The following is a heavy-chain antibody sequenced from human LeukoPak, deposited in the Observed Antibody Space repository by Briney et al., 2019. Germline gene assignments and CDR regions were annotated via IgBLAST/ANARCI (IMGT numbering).Heavy chain of an antibody. J-gene: IGHJ4*02. D-gene: IGHD6-13*01. Sequence: PSETLSLTCTVSGVSISSYYWSWIRQPPGKGLEWIGYIYYSGSTNYNPSLKSRVTISVDTSKNQFSLKLSSVTAADTAVYYCARHLYSSSWYQDWGYDYWGQGTLVTVSS. CDR1: GVSISSYY. V-gene: IGHV4-59*08. CDR3: ARHLYSSSWYQDWGYDY. CDR2: IYYSGST.